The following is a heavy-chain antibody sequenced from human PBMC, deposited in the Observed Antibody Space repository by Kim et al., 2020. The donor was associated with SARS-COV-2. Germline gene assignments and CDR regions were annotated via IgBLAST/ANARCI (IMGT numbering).Heavy chain of an antibody. Sequence: GGSLRLSCAASGFTFSSYSMNWVRQAPGKGLEWVSSISSSSNYIYYADSVKGRFTISRDNAKNSLYLQMNSLRAEDTAVYYCARVPSDYWGQGTLVTVSS. CDR3: ARVPSDY. J-gene: IGHJ4*02. V-gene: IGHV3-21*01. CDR2: ISSSSNYI. CDR1: GFTFSSYS.